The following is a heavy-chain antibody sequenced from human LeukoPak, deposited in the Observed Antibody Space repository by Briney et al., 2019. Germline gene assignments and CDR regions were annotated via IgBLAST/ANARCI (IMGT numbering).Heavy chain of an antibody. V-gene: IGHV3-23*01. CDR3: AKDSGILWIGQNYDFTDV. CDR1: GVTFSRHG. J-gene: IGHJ6*03. CDR2: ISGSDGNI. D-gene: IGHD3-10*01. Sequence: SLRLSCAASGVTFSRHGMSWFRQPPGKGLEWVSTISGSDGNIYYADSVKGRCTISRENSKNTLYLQMNSLRAEDTAMYYCAKDSGILWIGQNYDFTDVSGKGSTVTVSS.